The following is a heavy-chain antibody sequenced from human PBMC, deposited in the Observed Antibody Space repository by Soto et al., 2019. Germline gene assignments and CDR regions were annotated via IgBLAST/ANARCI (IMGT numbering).Heavy chain of an antibody. CDR1: GYTFTGYY. Sequence: QGQLVQSGAEVKKPGASVKVSCRASGYTFTGYYIHWVRQAPGQGLEWMGWINPKSGVTNYAQKFQGRVTMITDTSMSTAYMELSRLGSDDTAVYYCARDMAYGDFLPALFWGQGTLVTVSS. J-gene: IGHJ4*02. CDR3: ARDMAYGDFLPALF. D-gene: IGHD4-17*01. V-gene: IGHV1-2*02. CDR2: INPKSGVT.